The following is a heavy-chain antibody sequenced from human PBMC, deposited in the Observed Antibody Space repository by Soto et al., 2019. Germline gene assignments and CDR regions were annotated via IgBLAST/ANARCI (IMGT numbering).Heavy chain of an antibody. J-gene: IGHJ4*02. CDR3: ASSRGGGRIDY. CDR1: GGSISSYY. D-gene: IGHD2-15*01. V-gene: IGHV4-59*01. CDR2: IYYSGST. Sequence: SETLSLTCSVSGGSISSYYWSWIRQPPGKGLEWIGYIYYSGSTNYNPSLKSRVTISVDTSKNQFSLKLSSVTAADTAVYYCASSRGGGRIDYWGQRTLVTVSS.